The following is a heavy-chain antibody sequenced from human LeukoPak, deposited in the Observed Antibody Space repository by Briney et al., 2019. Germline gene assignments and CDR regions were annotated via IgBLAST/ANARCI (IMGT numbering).Heavy chain of an antibody. CDR1: GGTFNSYA. CDR2: IIPIFGTA. J-gene: IGHJ5*02. CDR3: ARGPARISKGNWFDP. Sequence: SVKVSCKASGGTFNSYAISWVRQAPGQGLEWMGGIIPIFGTANYAQKFQGRVTITADESTSTAYMELSSLRSEDTAVYYCARGPARISKGNWFDPWGQGTLVTVSS. D-gene: IGHD2-15*01. V-gene: IGHV1-69*13.